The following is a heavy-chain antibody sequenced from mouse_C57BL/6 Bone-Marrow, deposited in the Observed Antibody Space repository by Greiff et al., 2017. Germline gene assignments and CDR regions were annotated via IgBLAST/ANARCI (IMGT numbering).Heavy chain of an antibody. CDR1: GFTFSSYA. CDR2: ISDGGSYT. D-gene: IGHD1-1*01. Sequence: EVKLMESGGGLAKPGGSLKLSCAASGFTFSSYAMSWVRQTPEKRLEWVATISDGGSYTYYPDNVKGRFTISRDNAKNNMYLQMSHLKSEDTAMYYCERKLRYYYAMDYWRQGTSVTASS. V-gene: IGHV5-4*03. J-gene: IGHJ4*01. CDR3: ERKLRYYYAMDY.